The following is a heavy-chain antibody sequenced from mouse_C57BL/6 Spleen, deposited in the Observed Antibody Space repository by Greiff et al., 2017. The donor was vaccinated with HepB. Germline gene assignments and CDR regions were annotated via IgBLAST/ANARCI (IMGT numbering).Heavy chain of an antibody. D-gene: IGHD3-3*01. J-gene: IGHJ4*01. CDR1: GFTFSDYY. CDR3: ARDRDRDYAMDY. CDR2: INYDGSST. V-gene: IGHV5-16*01. Sequence: EVQRVESEGGLVQPGSSMKLSCTASGFTFSDYYMAWVRQVPEKGLEWVANINYDGSSTYYLDSLKSRFIISRDNAKNILYLQMSSLKSEDTATYYCARDRDRDYAMDYWGQGTSVTVSS.